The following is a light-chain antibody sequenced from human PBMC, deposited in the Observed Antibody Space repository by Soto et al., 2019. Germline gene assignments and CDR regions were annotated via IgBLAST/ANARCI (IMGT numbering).Light chain of an antibody. V-gene: IGKV2-30*01. CDR3: MLGAHWPACT. CDR1: QTLVSSDGNTY. CDR2: QVS. Sequence: DVVMTQSPLSLPVTLGQPASISCKSSQTLVSSDGNTYLNWFQQRPVQSPRRLIYQVSNRDSGVPDRFSGSGSGTDFTLKISRVEAEDVGTYCCMLGAHWPACTCRQGTKGESK. J-gene: IGKJ1*01.